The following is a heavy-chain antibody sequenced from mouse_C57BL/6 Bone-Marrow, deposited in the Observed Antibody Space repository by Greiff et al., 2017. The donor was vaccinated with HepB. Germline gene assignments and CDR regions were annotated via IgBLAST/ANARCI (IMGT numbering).Heavy chain of an antibody. CDR2: IYPRSGNT. J-gene: IGHJ1*03. V-gene: IGHV1-81*01. CDR3: ARWDYDWYFDV. CDR1: GYTFTSYG. Sequence: VQLQESGAELARPGASVKLSCKASGYTFTSYGISWVKQRTGQGLEWIGEIYPRSGNTYYNEKFKGKATLTADKSSSTAYMELRSLTSEDSAVYFCARWDYDWYFDVWGTGTTVTVSS. D-gene: IGHD2-4*01.